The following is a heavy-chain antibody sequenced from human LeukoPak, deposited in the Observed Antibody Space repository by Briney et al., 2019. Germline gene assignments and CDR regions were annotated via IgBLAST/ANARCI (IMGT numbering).Heavy chain of an antibody. J-gene: IGHJ4*02. V-gene: IGHV3-74*01. D-gene: IGHD4-17*01. CDR3: ARSYNYGDVFNY. Sequence: GGSLRLSCAASGFTLSSYWMHWVRHAPGKGLMWVSRINSDGTSTTYADSVKGRFTISRDNAKNTLYLQMNSLRAEDTAVYHCARSYNYGDVFNYWGQGTLVTVSS. CDR2: INSDGTST. CDR1: GFTLSSYW.